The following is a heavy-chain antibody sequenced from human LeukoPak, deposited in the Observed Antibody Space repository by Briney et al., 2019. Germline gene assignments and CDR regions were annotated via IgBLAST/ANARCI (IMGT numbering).Heavy chain of an antibody. V-gene: IGHV4-4*02. CDR3: ARARNEILAGYYSFDY. Sequence: ASETLSLTCAVSGGSINTNNWWSWVRRPLGKGLEGIGEIYHSGNTNYNPSLKSRVTISGDKSKNQFSLKLSSVTAADTAIYYCARARNEILAGYYSFDYWGQGILVTVSS. J-gene: IGHJ4*02. CDR1: GGSINTNNW. CDR2: IYHSGNT. D-gene: IGHD3-9*01.